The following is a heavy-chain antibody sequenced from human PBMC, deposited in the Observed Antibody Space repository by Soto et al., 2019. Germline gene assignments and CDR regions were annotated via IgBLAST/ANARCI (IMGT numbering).Heavy chain of an antibody. Sequence: PSETLSLTCTVSGGSISSGDYYWSWIRQPPGKGLEWLGYIFHSGRTYYSPSLSSRLTLSIDTSNNQLSLNLRSVTAADTAVYYCARGLKWPGYWGQGTLVTVSS. CDR2: IFHSGRT. CDR3: ARGLKWPGY. CDR1: GGSISSGDYY. D-gene: IGHD5-12*01. J-gene: IGHJ4*02. V-gene: IGHV4-30-4*01.